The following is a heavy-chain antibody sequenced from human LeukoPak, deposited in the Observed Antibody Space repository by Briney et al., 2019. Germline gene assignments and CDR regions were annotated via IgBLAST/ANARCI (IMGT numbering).Heavy chain of an antibody. D-gene: IGHD3-10*01. J-gene: IGHJ3*02. V-gene: IGHV3-9*01. CDR2: ISWNSGSI. Sequence: GGSLRLSCAASGFTFDDYAMHWVRQAPGKGLEWVSGISWNSGSIGYADSVKGRFTISRDNAKNSLYLQMNSLRAEDTALYYCAKDWFYGSWSYYGDAFDIWGQGTMVTVSS. CDR3: AKDWFYGSWSYYGDAFDI. CDR1: GFTFDDYA.